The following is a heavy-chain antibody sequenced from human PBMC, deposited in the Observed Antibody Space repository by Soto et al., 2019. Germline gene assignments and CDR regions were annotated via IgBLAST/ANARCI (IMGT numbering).Heavy chain of an antibody. J-gene: IGHJ4*02. Sequence: TSETLSLTCTVSGVFVSSGDYYWSWIRQPPGKGLEWIGYIYYSGSTNYNPSLKSRVTISVDTSKNQFSLQLSSVTAADTAVYYCAREGTYGSFDYWGQGTLVTVSS. CDR1: GVFVSSGDYY. D-gene: IGHD1-26*01. V-gene: IGHV4-61*08. CDR2: IYYSGST. CDR3: AREGTYGSFDY.